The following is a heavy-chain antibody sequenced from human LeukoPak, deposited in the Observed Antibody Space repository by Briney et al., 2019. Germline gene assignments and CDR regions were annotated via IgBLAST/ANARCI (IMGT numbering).Heavy chain of an antibody. CDR1: GFIFSSHE. J-gene: IGHJ3*02. CDR2: ISSGGSPI. V-gene: IGHV3-48*03. D-gene: IGHD5-24*01. Sequence: PGGSLRLSCAASGFIFSSHEMNWVRQAPGKGLEWVSYISSGGSPIYYADSVKGRFTISRDNAKNSLYLQMNSLRAEDTAVYYCARGVEMATVTAHDAFDIWGHGTMVSV. CDR3: ARGVEMATVTAHDAFDI.